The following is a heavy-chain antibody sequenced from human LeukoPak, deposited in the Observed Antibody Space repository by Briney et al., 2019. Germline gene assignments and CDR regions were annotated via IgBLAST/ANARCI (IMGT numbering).Heavy chain of an antibody. V-gene: IGHV4-34*01. CDR2: INHSEST. Sequence: SGTLSLTCAVYGGSLSGYYWSWIRQPPGKGLEWIGEINHSESTNYNPSLKSRVTISVDTSKNQFSLKLSSVTAADTAVYYCARDMAWLPFDYWGQGTLVTVSS. J-gene: IGHJ4*02. CDR1: GGSLSGYY. D-gene: IGHD5-12*01. CDR3: ARDMAWLPFDY.